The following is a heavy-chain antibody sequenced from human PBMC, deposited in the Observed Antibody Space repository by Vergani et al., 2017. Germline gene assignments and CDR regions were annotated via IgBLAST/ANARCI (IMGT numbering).Heavy chain of an antibody. CDR1: GGTFSSYA. Sequence: QVQLVQSGAEVKKPGSSVKVSCKASGGTFSSYAISWVRQAPGQGLEWMGGSIPIFGTANYAQKFQGRVTSTADESTSTAYMELSGLRSEDTAVYSCARLRWSGYYYYXMDVWCKGTTVTVSS. D-gene: IGHD4-23*01. V-gene: IGHV1-69*13. CDR3: ARLRWSGYYYYXMDV. J-gene: IGHJ6*03. CDR2: SIPIFGTA.